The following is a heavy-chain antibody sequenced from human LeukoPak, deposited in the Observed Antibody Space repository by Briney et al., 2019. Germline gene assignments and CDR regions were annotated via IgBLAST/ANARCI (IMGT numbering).Heavy chain of an antibody. Sequence: GASVTVSFTSSVGTFIIYAISWVRQAPGQGLEWMGWINSNSVCTTYAHNFQRSVTITRDTSISTAYMELSSLRSDHTAVYYCARYVDIVANGPLRAFDIWGQGTMVTVSS. D-gene: IGHD5-12*01. J-gene: IGHJ3*02. V-gene: IGHV1-2*07. CDR2: INSNSVCT. CDR1: VGTFIIYA. CDR3: ARYVDIVANGPLRAFDI.